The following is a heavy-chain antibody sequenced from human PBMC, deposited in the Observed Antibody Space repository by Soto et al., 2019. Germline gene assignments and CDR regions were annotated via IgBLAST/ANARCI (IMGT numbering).Heavy chain of an antibody. D-gene: IGHD3-3*02. J-gene: IGHJ4*02. Sequence: SETLSLTCSVSGASISNDNYYWSWIRQHPGKGLEWLGYIYYNGNTYYGPSLKSRISISVDTSKNQFFLKVTSVTAADTAVYYCAREHHCSSDTCSCFFDSWGQGTLVTVSS. V-gene: IGHV4-31*03. CDR3: AREHHCSSDTCSCFFDS. CDR1: GASISNDNYY. CDR2: IYYNGNT.